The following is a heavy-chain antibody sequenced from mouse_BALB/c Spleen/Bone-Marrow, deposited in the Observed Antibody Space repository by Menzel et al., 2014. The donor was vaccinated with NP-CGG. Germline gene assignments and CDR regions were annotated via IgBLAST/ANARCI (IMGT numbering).Heavy chain of an antibody. CDR1: GYTFTDYA. CDR2: ISTYYGDA. CDR3: AREGGNITWFAY. Sequence: QVQLKQSGAELVRHGVSVEISCKGSGYTFTDYAMHWGKQSHAKSLEWIGVISTYYGDASYNQKFKGKATMTVDRSSXTDYMELARLTSEDSAIYYCAREGGNITWFAYWGQGTLVTVSA. V-gene: IGHV1S137*01. J-gene: IGHJ3*01. D-gene: IGHD2-1*01.